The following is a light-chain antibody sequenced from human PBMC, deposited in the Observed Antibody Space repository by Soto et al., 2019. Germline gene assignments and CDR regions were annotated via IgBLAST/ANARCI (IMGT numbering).Light chain of an antibody. CDR2: GAS. CDR1: QSVRDN. Sequence: ETLLTQSPATLSVSPGERATLSCRASQSVRDNLAWYQQKPGQAPRLLIYGASTRAPVIPDRFSGSGFGTEFSLTISSLQSEDFAVYYCQQHNDWPPSTFGQGTKLEIK. J-gene: IGKJ2*01. V-gene: IGKV3-15*01. CDR3: QQHNDWPPST.